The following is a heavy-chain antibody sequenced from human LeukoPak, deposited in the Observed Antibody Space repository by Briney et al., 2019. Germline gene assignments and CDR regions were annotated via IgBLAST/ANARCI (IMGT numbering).Heavy chain of an antibody. J-gene: IGHJ4*03. CDR2: TYYRSKWYD. CDR1: GDSVSSNSAT. D-gene: IGHD6-25*01. V-gene: IGHV6-1*01. Sequence: SQTLSLSCAISGDSVSSNSATWNCIRQSPSRGLEWLGRTYYRSKWYDDYGVSVKSRITINPDTSKNQFSLQLNSVTPEDTAVYYCARAMRITAAGTFYFDYWGQGTLVTVSS. CDR3: ARAMRITAAGTFYFDY.